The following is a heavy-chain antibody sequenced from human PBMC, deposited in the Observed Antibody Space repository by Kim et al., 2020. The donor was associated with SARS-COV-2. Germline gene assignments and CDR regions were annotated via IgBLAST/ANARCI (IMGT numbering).Heavy chain of an antibody. V-gene: IGHV4-39*01. D-gene: IGHD5-18*01. CDR2: IYYSGST. CDR1: GGSISSSSYY. J-gene: IGHJ4*02. CDR3: ARVNRIQLWRGGVDY. Sequence: SETLSLTCTVSGGSISSSSYYWGWIRQPPGKGLEWIGSIYYSGSTYYNPSLKSRVTISVDTSKNQFSLKLSSVTAADTAVYYCARVNRIQLWRGGVDYWGQGTLVTVSS.